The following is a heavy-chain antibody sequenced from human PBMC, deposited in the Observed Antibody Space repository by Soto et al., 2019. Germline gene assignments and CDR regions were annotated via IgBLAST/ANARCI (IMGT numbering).Heavy chain of an antibody. Sequence: VQLVDSGGGLVQPGGSLRLSCAASGFTFRDYYMDWVRQAPEERLEWVGRILNRANSYTTKYAASVRDRFTIARDDSKNSLYLQMNSLNPEDTAVYYCARAPSYYASGSDYLGQGKLVTVSS. D-gene: IGHD3-10*01. CDR2: ILNRANSYTT. CDR3: ARAPSYYASGSDY. J-gene: IGHJ4*01. CDR1: GFTFRDYY. V-gene: IGHV3-72*01.